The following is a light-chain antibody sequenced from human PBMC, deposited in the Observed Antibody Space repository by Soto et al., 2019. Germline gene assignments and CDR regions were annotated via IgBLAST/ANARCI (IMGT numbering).Light chain of an antibody. CDR2: EVS. Sequence: QSALIQPASVPGSPGQSITISCTGTSRDVGGSNYVSWYQHHPHRAPKLLIYEVSYRPSGVSSRFSGSKSGNTASLTISGLQAEDEADYYCSSYTSSNTLEVFGVGTKVTVL. J-gene: IGLJ1*01. CDR1: SRDVGGSNY. V-gene: IGLV2-14*01. CDR3: SSYTSSNTLEV.